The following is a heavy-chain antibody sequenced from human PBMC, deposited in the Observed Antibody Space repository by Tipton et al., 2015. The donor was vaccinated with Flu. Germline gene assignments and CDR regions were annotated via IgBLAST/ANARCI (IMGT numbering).Heavy chain of an antibody. D-gene: IGHD3-22*01. CDR1: GFTFSSYV. J-gene: IGHJ4*02. CDR3: ARANSQHPQWFHEIDY. CDR2: ISYDGSNK. Sequence: SLRLSCAASGFTFSSYVMHWVRQAPGKGLKWVAVISYDGSNKYYTDSVKGRFTISRDNSKNTLYLQMNSLRSEDTAVYYCARANSQHPQWFHEIDYWGQGTLVTVSS. V-gene: IGHV3-30*04.